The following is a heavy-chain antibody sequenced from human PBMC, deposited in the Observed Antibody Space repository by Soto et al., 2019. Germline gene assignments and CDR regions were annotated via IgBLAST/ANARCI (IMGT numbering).Heavy chain of an antibody. CDR1: GFSFSTFE. D-gene: IGHD3-16*01. Sequence: EVQLLESGGGLVQPGGSLRLSCAASGFSFSTFEMRWGRQAPGRGLEWVSFISDAGSRTYYADAVKGRFTISSDNSKHTLYLQMNSLTAEDTAVSACGKGGWLDFWGQGTLVTVSS. CDR3: GKGGWLDF. V-gene: IGHV3-23*01. CDR2: ISDAGSRT. J-gene: IGHJ5*01.